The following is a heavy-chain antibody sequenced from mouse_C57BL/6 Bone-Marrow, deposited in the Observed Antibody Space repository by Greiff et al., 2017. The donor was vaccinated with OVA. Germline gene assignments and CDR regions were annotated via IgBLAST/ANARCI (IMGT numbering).Heavy chain of an antibody. J-gene: IGHJ4*01. CDR2: IDPETGGT. Sequence: QVQLKQSGAELVRPGASVTLSCTASGYTFTDYDMHWVKQTPVHGLEWIGAIDPETGGTAYNQKFKGKAILTADKTSSTAYMELRRLTSEDSAVYNCTRGYSNYYAMDYWGQGTAVTVSS. CDR3: TRGYSNYYAMDY. D-gene: IGHD2-5*01. V-gene: IGHV1-15*01. CDR1: GYTFTDYD.